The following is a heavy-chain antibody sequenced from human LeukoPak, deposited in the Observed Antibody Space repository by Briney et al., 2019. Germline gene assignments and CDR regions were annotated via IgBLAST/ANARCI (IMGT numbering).Heavy chain of an antibody. CDR1: GGSFSGYY. CDR2: IYHSGST. Sequence: SETLSLTCTVYGGSFSGYYWSWIRQPPGKGLEWIGSIYHSGSTYYNPSLKSRVTISVDTSKNQFSLKLSSVTAADTAVYYCARDQIVGATQFDYWGQGTLVTVSS. CDR3: ARDQIVGATQFDY. J-gene: IGHJ4*02. D-gene: IGHD1-26*01. V-gene: IGHV4-34*01.